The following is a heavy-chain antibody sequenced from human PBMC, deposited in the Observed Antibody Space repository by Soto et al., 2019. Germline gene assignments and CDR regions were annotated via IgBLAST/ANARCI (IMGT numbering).Heavy chain of an antibody. CDR3: ARDEYQLLSSVSWFDS. V-gene: IGHV4-30-4*01. CDR1: GGSISDDSY. D-gene: IGHD2-2*01. Sequence: SETLSLTCTVSGGSISDDSYWSWIRQTPGKGLEWIGYIYHTGNTYYNPSLRSRVSISVDKSKSQFSLKLISVTAADTAVYFCARDEYQLLSSVSWFDSWGQGALVTVSS. J-gene: IGHJ5*01. CDR2: IYHTGNT.